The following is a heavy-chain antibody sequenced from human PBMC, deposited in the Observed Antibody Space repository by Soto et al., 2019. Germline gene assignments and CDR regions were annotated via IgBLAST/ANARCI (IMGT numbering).Heavy chain of an antibody. D-gene: IGHD2-21*02. Sequence: SETLSLTCTVFAGSINGYYWSWIRQPAGKGLEWIGRIYSSGTTNYNPSLKGRVTMSVDTSKDEFSLKLSSVTAADTGVYYCARGPYCGDNCYFDSWGQGTLVTVS. CDR1: AGSINGYY. V-gene: IGHV4-4*07. CDR3: ARGPYCGDNCYFDS. J-gene: IGHJ5*01. CDR2: IYSSGTT.